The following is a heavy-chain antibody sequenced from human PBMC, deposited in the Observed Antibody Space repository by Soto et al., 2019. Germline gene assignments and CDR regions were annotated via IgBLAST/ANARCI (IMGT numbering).Heavy chain of an antibody. Sequence: GGSLRLSCAASEFTFSSYAMTWVRLAPGKGLEWVSSISTSAGNTYYADSVKGRFTISRDNSKNTLYLQMNSLRADDTAVYYCAKSGSHSYFDYWGQGTLVTAPQ. V-gene: IGHV3-23*01. CDR2: ISTSAGNT. J-gene: IGHJ4*02. CDR3: AKSGSHSYFDY. D-gene: IGHD1-26*01. CDR1: EFTFSSYA.